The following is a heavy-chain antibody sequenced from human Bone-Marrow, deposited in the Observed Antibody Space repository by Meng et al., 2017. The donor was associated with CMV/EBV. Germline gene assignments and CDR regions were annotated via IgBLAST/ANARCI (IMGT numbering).Heavy chain of an antibody. Sequence: ASGKVSGKASGYTFTSYGISWVRQAPGQGLEWMGWISAYNGNTNYAQKLQGRVTMTTDTSTSTAYMELRSLRSDDTAVYYCARDLLEWLTTYYYYYGMDVWGQGTTVTVPS. J-gene: IGHJ6*02. V-gene: IGHV1-18*01. CDR1: GYTFTSYG. CDR3: ARDLLEWLTTYYYYYGMDV. CDR2: ISAYNGNT. D-gene: IGHD3-3*01.